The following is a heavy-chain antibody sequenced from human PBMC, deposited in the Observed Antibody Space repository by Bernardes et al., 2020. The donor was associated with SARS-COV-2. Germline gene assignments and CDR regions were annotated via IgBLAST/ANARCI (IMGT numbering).Heavy chain of an antibody. CDR1: GGSFSGYY. CDR3: AKGGYRYGS. D-gene: IGHD5-18*01. J-gene: IGHJ5*02. CDR2: INHSGST. Sequence: SETLSLTCAVYGGSFSGYYWSWIRQPPGKGLAWIGEINHSGSTNYNPSLKSRVTISVDTSKNQFSLKLSSVTAADTAVYYCAKGGYRYGSWGQGTLVTVSS. V-gene: IGHV4-34*01.